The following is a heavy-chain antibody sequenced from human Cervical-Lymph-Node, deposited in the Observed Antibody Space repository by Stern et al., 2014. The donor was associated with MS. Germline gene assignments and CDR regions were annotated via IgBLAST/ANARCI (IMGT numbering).Heavy chain of an antibody. D-gene: IGHD3-9*01. V-gene: IGHV1-3*01. CDR1: GYTFTSYA. CDR3: ARGPLRYFDWLPMYGMDV. Sequence: QVQLVQSGAEVKKPGASVKVSSKASGYTFTSYAMHWVRQAPGQRLEWMGWINAGNGNTKYSQKFQGRVTITRDTSASTAYMELSSLRSEDTAVYYCARGPLRYFDWLPMYGMDVWGHGTTVTVSS. CDR2: INAGNGNT. J-gene: IGHJ6*02.